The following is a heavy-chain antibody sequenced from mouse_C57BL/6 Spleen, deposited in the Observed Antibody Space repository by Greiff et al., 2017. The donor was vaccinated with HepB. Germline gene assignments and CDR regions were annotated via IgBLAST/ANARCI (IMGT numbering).Heavy chain of an antibody. CDR1: GYTFTSYW. D-gene: IGHD1-1*01. J-gene: IGHJ2*01. CDR2: INPSNGGT. Sequence: QVQLQQPGTELVKPGASVKLSCKASGYTFTSYWMHWVKQRPGQGLEWIGNINPSNGGTNYNEKFKSKATLTVDKSSSTAYMQLSSLTSKDSAVYYCARGRNYYGSSRYYFDYWGQGTTLTVSS. CDR3: ARGRNYYGSSRYYFDY. V-gene: IGHV1-53*01.